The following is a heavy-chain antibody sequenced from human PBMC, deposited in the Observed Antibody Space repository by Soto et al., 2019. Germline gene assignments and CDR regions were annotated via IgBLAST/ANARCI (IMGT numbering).Heavy chain of an antibody. CDR3: ARAPPFVWGSYRVNYYYYGMDV. CDR1: CYTFTSYG. V-gene: IGHV1-18*01. D-gene: IGHD3-16*02. J-gene: IGHJ6*02. Sequence: SVKVSCQAFCYTFTSYGISWVRQAPGQGLEWMGWISAYNGNTNYAQKLQGRVTMTTDTSTSTAYMELRSLRSDDTAVYYCARAPPFVWGSYRVNYYYYGMDVWGQGTTVTVSS. CDR2: ISAYNGNT.